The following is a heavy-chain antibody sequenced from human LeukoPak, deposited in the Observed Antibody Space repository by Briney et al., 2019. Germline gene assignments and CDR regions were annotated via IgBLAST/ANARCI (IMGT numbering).Heavy chain of an antibody. Sequence: GVSLRLSCAASGFTFSSYSMNWVRQAPGKGLEWVSYISSSSSTIYYADSVKGRFTISRDNAKNSLYLQMNSLRAEDTAVYYCARDSSGGSYWGQGTLVTVSS. CDR2: ISSSSSTI. CDR1: GFTFSSYS. V-gene: IGHV3-48*01. D-gene: IGHD6-19*01. CDR3: ARDSSGGSY. J-gene: IGHJ4*02.